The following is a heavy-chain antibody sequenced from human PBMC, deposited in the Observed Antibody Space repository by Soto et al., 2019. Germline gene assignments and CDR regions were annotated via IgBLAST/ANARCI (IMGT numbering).Heavy chain of an antibody. Sequence: GESLKISCAASGFTFSSYAMSWVRQAPGKGLEWVSAISGSGGSTYYADSVKGRFTISRDNSKNTLYLQMNSLRAEDTAVYYCAKVGQYYDSSGYGWFDPWGQGTLVTISS. CDR2: ISGSGGST. J-gene: IGHJ5*02. CDR3: AKVGQYYDSSGYGWFDP. D-gene: IGHD3-22*01. V-gene: IGHV3-23*01. CDR1: GFTFSSYA.